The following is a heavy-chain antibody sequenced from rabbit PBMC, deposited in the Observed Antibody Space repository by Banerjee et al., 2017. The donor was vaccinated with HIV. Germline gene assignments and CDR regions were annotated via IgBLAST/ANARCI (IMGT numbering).Heavy chain of an antibody. Sequence: QEQLVESGGGLVTLGGSLKLSCKASGIDFSSSGISWVRQAPGKGLEWIAYIYPDYAGTDYASWVNGRFTISLDNAQNTVFLQMTSLTAADTATYFCARSSGPYVKYAMDLWGPGTLVTVS. D-gene: IGHD1-1*01. J-gene: IGHJ6*01. CDR3: ARSSGPYVKYAMDL. CDR1: GIDFSSSG. CDR2: IYPDYAGT. V-gene: IGHV1S47*01.